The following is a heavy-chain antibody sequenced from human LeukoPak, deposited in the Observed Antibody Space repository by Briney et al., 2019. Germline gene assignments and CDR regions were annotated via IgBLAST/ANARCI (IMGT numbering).Heavy chain of an antibody. V-gene: IGHV1-69*04. CDR3: ASSLERPPRDY. Sequence: ASVKVSCKASGGTFSSYAISWVRQAPGQGLEWMGRIIPIFGIANYAQKFQGRVTITADKSTSTAYMELSSLRSEDTAVYYCASSLERPPRDYWGQGTLVTVSS. CDR1: GGTFSSYA. D-gene: IGHD1-1*01. J-gene: IGHJ4*02. CDR2: IIPIFGIA.